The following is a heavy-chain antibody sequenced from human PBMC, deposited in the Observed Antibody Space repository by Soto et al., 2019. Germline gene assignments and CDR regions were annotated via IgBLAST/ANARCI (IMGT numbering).Heavy chain of an antibody. J-gene: IGHJ6*03. CDR2: MNPNSGNT. V-gene: IGHV1-8*01. CDR1: GYTFTSYD. D-gene: IGHD3-3*01. Sequence: GASVKVSCKASGYTFTSYDINWVRQATGQGLEWMGWMNPNSGNTGYAQKFQGRVTMTRNTSISTAYMELSSLRSEDTAVYYCARGTSANYYYYYFIDFWGKGSTVTVSS. CDR3: ARGTSANYYYYYFIDF.